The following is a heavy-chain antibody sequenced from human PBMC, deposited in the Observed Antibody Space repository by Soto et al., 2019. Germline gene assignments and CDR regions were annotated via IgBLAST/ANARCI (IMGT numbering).Heavy chain of an antibody. CDR2: IYYSGST. CDR3: ARRYGGNLDY. CDR1: GGSISSYY. J-gene: IGHJ4*02. Sequence: SSETLSLTCTVSGGSISSYYWSWIRRPPGKGLEWIGYIYYSGSTNYNPSLKSRVTISVDTSKNQFSLKLSSVTAADTAVYYCARRYGGNLDYWGQGTLVTVSS. V-gene: IGHV4-59*08. D-gene: IGHD1-26*01.